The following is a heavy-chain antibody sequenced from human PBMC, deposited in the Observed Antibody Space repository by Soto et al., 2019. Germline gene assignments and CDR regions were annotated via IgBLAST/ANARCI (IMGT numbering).Heavy chain of an antibody. D-gene: IGHD3-22*01. Sequence: QVQLQESGPGLVKPSQTLSLTCTVSGGSISSAGYYWSWIRQHPGKGLEWIGYIYYSGSTYYNPSLKSRVTISVDTSKNQFSLKLSSVTAADTAVYYCAREMGGDYYDSSGYSTWGQGTLVTVSS. V-gene: IGHV4-31*03. CDR1: GGSISSAGYY. J-gene: IGHJ4*02. CDR2: IYYSGST. CDR3: AREMGGDYYDSSGYST.